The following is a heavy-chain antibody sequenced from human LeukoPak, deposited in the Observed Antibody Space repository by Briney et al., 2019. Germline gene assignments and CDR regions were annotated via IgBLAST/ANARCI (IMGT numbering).Heavy chain of an antibody. CDR2: ISGDGGST. D-gene: IGHD3-16*01. J-gene: IGHJ4*02. Sequence: GGSLRLSCAASGFTFDDYAMHWVRQAPGKGLEWVSLISGDGGSTYYADSVKGRFTISRDNSKNSLYLQINSLRTEDTALYYCAKDKWLMYYFDYWGQGTLVTVSS. CDR1: GFTFDDYA. V-gene: IGHV3-43*02. CDR3: AKDKWLMYYFDY.